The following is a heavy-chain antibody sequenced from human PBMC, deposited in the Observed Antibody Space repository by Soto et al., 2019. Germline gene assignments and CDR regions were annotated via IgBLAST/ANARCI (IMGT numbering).Heavy chain of an antibody. CDR3: ARDVLEEYSSSWPDAFDI. CDR2: INAGNGNT. V-gene: IGHV1-3*01. CDR1: GYTFTSYA. J-gene: IGHJ3*02. Sequence: ASVKVSCKASGYTFTSYAMHWVRQAPGQRLEWMGWINAGNGNTKYSQKFQGRVTITRDTSASTAYTELSSLRSEDTAVYYCARDVLEEYSSSWPDAFDIWGQGTMVTVSS. D-gene: IGHD6-13*01.